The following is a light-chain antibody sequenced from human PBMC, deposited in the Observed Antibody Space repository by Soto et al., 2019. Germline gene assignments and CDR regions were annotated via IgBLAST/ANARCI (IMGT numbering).Light chain of an antibody. J-gene: IGLJ3*02. CDR3: GTWDSSLAAAV. V-gene: IGLV1-51*02. CDR2: END. Sequence: QSVLTQPPSVSAAPGQTITISCSGTTSNIGSYHVSWYQQVPGTAPKLLIFENDKRPSGIPARFSGSKSGTSATLGITGLQTGDEADYFCGTWDSSLAAAVFGGGTKVTVL. CDR1: TSNIGSYH.